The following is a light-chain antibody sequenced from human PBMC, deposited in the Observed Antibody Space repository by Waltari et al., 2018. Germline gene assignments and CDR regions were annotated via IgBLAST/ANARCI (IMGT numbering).Light chain of an antibody. J-gene: IGLJ2*01. CDR1: STDLGRSTL. CDR2: EGT. V-gene: IGLV2-23*01. Sequence: QSALTQPASVSGSPGQSSTISCTGSSTDLGRSTLVSWDQHHPDKAPKLLIYEGTERPSGISHRFSGSKSGNTASLTISKLQAEDEADYYCFSYADGRSLVFGGGTKLTVL. CDR3: FSYADGRSLV.